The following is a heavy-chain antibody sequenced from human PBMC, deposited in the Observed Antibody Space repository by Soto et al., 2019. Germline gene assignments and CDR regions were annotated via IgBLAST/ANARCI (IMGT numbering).Heavy chain of an antibody. J-gene: IGHJ4*02. V-gene: IGHV3-23*01. CDR1: GFTFSNFA. CDR2: ISGSGGST. CDR3: AKGDPYDILTFLDY. D-gene: IGHD3-9*01. Sequence: GGSLRLSCAASGFTFSNFAMSWVRQAPGKGLEWVSAISGSGGSTYYADSVKGRFTISRDNSKNTLYLQMNSLRAEDTAVYFCAKGDPYDILTFLDYWGQGTLVTVSS.